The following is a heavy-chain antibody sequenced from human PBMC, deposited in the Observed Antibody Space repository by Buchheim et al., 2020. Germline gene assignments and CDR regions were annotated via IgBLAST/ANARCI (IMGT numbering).Heavy chain of an antibody. V-gene: IGHV3-30*04. Sequence: VQVVESGGGVVQPGRSLRLSCAASGFPFSIYTMNWVRQAPGKGLEWVAVISYDGKTTDYAESVKGRFTISRDNSKHTVDLEMNSQRGDDTAVYYCATNAVAGHEGYWGQGT. CDR3: ATNAVAGHEGY. CDR1: GFPFSIYT. CDR2: ISYDGKTT. J-gene: IGHJ4*03. D-gene: IGHD6-19*01.